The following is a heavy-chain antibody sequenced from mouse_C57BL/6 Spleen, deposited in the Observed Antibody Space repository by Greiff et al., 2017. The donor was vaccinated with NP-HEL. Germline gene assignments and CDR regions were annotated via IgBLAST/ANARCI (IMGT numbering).Heavy chain of an antibody. D-gene: IGHD1-3*01. V-gene: IGHV1-64*01. CDR1: GYTFTSYW. CDR2: IHPNSGST. CDR3: AREWSYYYAMDY. J-gene: IGHJ4*01. Sequence: QVQLKQPGAELVKPGASVKLSCKASGYTFTSYWMHWVKQRPGQGLEWIGMIHPNSGSTNYNEKFKSKATLTVDKSSSTAYMQLSSLTSEDSAVYYCAREWSYYYAMDYWGQGTSVTVSS.